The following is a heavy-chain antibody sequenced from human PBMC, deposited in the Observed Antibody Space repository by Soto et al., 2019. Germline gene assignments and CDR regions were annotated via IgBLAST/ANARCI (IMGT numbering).Heavy chain of an antibody. Sequence: GESLKISCKGSGYIFTSYWIGWVRQMPGKGLECMGIIYPGDSDTRYSPSFQGQVTISADKSISTAYLQWSSLKASDTAMYYCARPTNRGKYYYGMDVWGQGTTVTVSS. V-gene: IGHV5-51*01. CDR3: ARPTNRGKYYYGMDV. D-gene: IGHD2-8*01. J-gene: IGHJ6*02. CDR1: GYIFTSYW. CDR2: IYPGDSDT.